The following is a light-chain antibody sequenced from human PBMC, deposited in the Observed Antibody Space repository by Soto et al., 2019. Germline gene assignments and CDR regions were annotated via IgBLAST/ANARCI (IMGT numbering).Light chain of an antibody. Sequence: QSVLTQPPSVSGAAGQRVTISCTGSSSNIGAGYEVHWYQQLPGTAPKLLIYGDTNRPSGVPDRFSGPKSGTSASLAITGLQAEDEADYYCQSYDSTLSAHVVFGGGTKLTVL. J-gene: IGLJ2*01. CDR3: QSYDSTLSAHVV. CDR2: GDT. CDR1: SSNIGAGYE. V-gene: IGLV1-40*01.